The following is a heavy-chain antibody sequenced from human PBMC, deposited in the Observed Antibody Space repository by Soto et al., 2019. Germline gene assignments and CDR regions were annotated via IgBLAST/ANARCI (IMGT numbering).Heavy chain of an antibody. CDR1: GGSISSSSYY. J-gene: IGHJ6*02. CDR2: IYYSGST. Sequence: PSETLSLTCTVSGGSISSSSYYWGWIRQPPGKGLEWIGSIYYSGSTYYNPSLKSRVTISVDTSKNQFSLKLSSVTAADTAVYYCAIHGYSYGYQYYYYGMDVWGQGTTVTVAS. CDR3: AIHGYSYGYQYYYYGMDV. V-gene: IGHV4-39*01. D-gene: IGHD5-18*01.